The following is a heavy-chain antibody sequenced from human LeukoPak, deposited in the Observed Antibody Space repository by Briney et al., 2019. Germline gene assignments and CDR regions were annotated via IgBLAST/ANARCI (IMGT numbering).Heavy chain of an antibody. CDR3: ASSRYSSSSNFDY. CDR2: IKKDGSEK. J-gene: IGHJ4*02. CDR1: GFTFSSYW. V-gene: IGHV3-7*01. Sequence: PGGSLRLSCAASGFTFSSYWMSWVRQAPGKGLEWVANIKKDGSEKYYVDSVKGRFTISRDNAKNSLYLQMNSLRVEDTAVYYCASSRYSSSSNFDYWGQGTLVTVSS. D-gene: IGHD6-6*01.